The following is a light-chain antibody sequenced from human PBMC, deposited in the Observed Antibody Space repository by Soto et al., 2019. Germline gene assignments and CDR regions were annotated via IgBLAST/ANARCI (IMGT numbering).Light chain of an antibody. CDR3: SSYAATNTVL. J-gene: IGLJ7*01. V-gene: IGLV2-14*03. CDR2: DVS. CDR1: SSDIGAFNY. Sequence: QSVLAQPASVSGSPGQSITISCTGTSSDIGAFNYVSWYQQHPGDAPKLLIFDVSDRPSGISVRFSASKSGNTASLTISGLQTADDAHYFCSSYAATNTVLFGGGTQLTVL.